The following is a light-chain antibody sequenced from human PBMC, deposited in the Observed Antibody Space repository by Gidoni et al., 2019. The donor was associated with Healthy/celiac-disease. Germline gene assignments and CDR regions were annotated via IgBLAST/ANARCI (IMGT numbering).Light chain of an antibody. V-gene: IGKV3-20*01. Sequence: ELVFTQSPGTLSLSQGERATLSCMASQSVSTSYLAWYQQKPGQAPRLRIYGASSRATGIPDRFSGSGSGTDFTLTISRLEPEDFAVYYCQQYGSSPPAFGQGTKVEIK. J-gene: IGKJ1*01. CDR2: GAS. CDR1: QSVSTSY. CDR3: QQYGSSPPA.